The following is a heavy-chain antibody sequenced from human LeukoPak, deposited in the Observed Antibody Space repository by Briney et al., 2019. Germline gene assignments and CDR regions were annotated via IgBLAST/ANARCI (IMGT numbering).Heavy chain of an antibody. CDR1: GFTFSSYS. Sequence: GGSLRLSCAASGFTFSSYSMNWVRQAPGKGLEWVSSISSSSNYIYYADSVKGRFTISRDNAKNSLNLQMNSLRAEDTALYYCARGLAAAGTPYWGQGTLVTVSS. CDR2: ISSSSNYI. D-gene: IGHD6-13*01. J-gene: IGHJ4*02. V-gene: IGHV3-21*04. CDR3: ARGLAAAGTPY.